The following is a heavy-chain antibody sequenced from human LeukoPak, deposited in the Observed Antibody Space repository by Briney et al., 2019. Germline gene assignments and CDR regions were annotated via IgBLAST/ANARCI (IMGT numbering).Heavy chain of an antibody. V-gene: IGHV3-30*04. Sequence: SGGSLRLSCAASGFTFSTYAIHWVRQAPGKGLEWVAVISYDGSYKDYADSVKGRFTISRDNSKNTLYLQMNSLRAEDTAVYFCARGARKGDDYGGFFDYWGQGTLVTVSS. CDR1: GFTFSTYA. CDR2: ISYDGSYK. D-gene: IGHD4-23*01. J-gene: IGHJ4*02. CDR3: ARGARKGDDYGGFFDY.